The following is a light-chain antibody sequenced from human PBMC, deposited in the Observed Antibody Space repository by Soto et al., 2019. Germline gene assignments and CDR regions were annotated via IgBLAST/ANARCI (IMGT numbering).Light chain of an antibody. CDR1: SSNIGSGYD. Sequence: QSVLTQPPSVSGAPGQRITISCTGSSSNIGSGYDVHWYQQLPETAPKLLSYANTNRPSGVPDRFSGSKSGTSASLAITGLQAEDEAEYCCQSFDSRLGSVFFGGGTQLTVL. J-gene: IGLJ7*01. CDR3: QSFDSRLGSVF. V-gene: IGLV1-40*01. CDR2: ANT.